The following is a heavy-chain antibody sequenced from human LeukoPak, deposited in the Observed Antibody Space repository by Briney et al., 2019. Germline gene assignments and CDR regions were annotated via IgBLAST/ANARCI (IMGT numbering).Heavy chain of an antibody. J-gene: IGHJ6*03. CDR3: TTYGYQLPTGYYYMDV. CDR2: ISYDGSNK. D-gene: IGHD2-2*01. CDR1: GFTFSSYA. Sequence: GGSLRLSCAASGFTFSSYAMHWVRQAPGKGLEWAAVISYDGSNKYYADSVKGRFTISRDNSKNTLYLQMNSLKTEDTAVYYCTTYGYQLPTGYYYMDVWGKGTTVTVSS. V-gene: IGHV3-30-3*01.